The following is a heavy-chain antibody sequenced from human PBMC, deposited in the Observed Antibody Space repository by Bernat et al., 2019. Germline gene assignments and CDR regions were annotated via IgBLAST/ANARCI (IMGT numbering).Heavy chain of an antibody. Sequence: QVQLVESGGGVVQPGRSLRLSCAASGFTFSSYGMHWVRQAPGKGLEWVAVISYDGSNKYYADSVKGRFTISRDNSKNTLYLQMNSLRAEDTAVYYCAKDGLGAYDCWSGYYPDLYYYYYGMDVWGQGTTVTVTS. CDR2: ISYDGSNK. CDR1: GFTFSSYG. V-gene: IGHV3-30*18. CDR3: AKDGLGAYDCWSGYYPDLYYYYYGMDV. J-gene: IGHJ6*02. D-gene: IGHD3-3*01.